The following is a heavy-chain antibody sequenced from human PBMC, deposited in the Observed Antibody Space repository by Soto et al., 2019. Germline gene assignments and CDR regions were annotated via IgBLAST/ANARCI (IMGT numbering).Heavy chain of an antibody. CDR3: AKHGEVVVTAYYYFDY. CDR2: IYYSGST. J-gene: IGHJ4*02. CDR1: GGSISSSSYY. V-gene: IGHV4-39*01. Sequence: QLQLQESGPGLVKPSETLSLTCTVSGGSISSSSYYWGWIRQPPGKGLEWIGSIYYSGSTYYNPSLKSRVTTSVDPFMNCFSLKLCAVVIAVTVVYYCAKHGEVVVTAYYYFDYWGQGPLVTVSS. D-gene: IGHD2-21*02.